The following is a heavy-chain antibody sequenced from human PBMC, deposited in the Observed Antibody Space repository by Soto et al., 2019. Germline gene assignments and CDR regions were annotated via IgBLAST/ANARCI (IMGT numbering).Heavy chain of an antibody. J-gene: IGHJ3*02. CDR3: ARDPGDREANDAFDI. V-gene: IGHV1-2*04. CDR1: GYTFTGYY. Sequence: ASVKVSCKASGYTFTGYYMHWVRQAPGQGLEWMGWINPNSGGTNYAQKFQGWVTMTRDTSISTAYMELSRLRSDDTAVYYCARDPGDREANDAFDIWGQGTMVTVSS. CDR2: INPNSGGT. D-gene: IGHD7-27*01.